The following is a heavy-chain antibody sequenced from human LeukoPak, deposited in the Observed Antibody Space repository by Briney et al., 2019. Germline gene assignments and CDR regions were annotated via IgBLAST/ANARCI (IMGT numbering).Heavy chain of an antibody. CDR3: ARGKQQLVRINYFDY. CDR1: GGTFSSYA. V-gene: IGHV1-69*13. Sequence: SVKVSCKASGGTFSSYAISWVRQAPGQGLEWMGGIIPIFGTANYAQKFQGRVTITADESTSTAYMELSSLRSEDTTVYYCARGKQQLVRINYFDYWGQGTLVTASS. D-gene: IGHD6-13*01. CDR2: IIPIFGTA. J-gene: IGHJ4*02.